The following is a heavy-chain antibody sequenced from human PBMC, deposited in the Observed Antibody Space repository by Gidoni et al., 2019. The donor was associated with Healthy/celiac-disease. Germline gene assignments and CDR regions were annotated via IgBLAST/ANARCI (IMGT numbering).Heavy chain of an antibody. CDR3: ARDRAVRGVIGY. V-gene: IGHV3-11*01. CDR2: ISSSGSTI. CDR1: GFTFRDYY. Sequence: QVQLVASGVGLVKPGGSLRLYCAASGFTFRDYYLRWIRQAPGKGLELVSYISSSGSTIYDADSVKCRFTSSRDNAKNSLYLQMNSLRAEDTAVYYCARDRAVRGVIGYWGQGTLFTVSS. J-gene: IGHJ4*02. D-gene: IGHD3-10*01.